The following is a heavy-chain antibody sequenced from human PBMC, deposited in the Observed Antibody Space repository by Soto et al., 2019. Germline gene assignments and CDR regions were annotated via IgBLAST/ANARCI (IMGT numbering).Heavy chain of an antibody. J-gene: IGHJ6*02. Sequence: PGGSLRLSCAASGFTFSSYSMNWVRQAPGKGLEWVSSISSSSSYIYYADSVKGRFTISRDNAKNSLYLQMNSLRAEDTAVYYCARDGRSHYDSSGYYGYYYYYGMDVWGQGTTVTVSS. D-gene: IGHD3-22*01. CDR3: ARDGRSHYDSSGYYGYYYYYGMDV. CDR1: GFTFSSYS. V-gene: IGHV3-21*01. CDR2: ISSSSSYI.